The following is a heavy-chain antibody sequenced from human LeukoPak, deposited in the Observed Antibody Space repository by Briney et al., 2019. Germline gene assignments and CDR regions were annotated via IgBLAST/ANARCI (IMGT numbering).Heavy chain of an antibody. Sequence: GASVKVSCKASGYTFTSYDINWVRQATGQGLEWMGWMNPNSGNTGYAQKFQGRVTMTRNTSISTAYMELSSLRAEDTAVYYCAKAVVVRGYFDYWGQGTLVTVSS. CDR3: AKAVVVRGYFDY. CDR1: GYTFTSYD. V-gene: IGHV1-8*01. D-gene: IGHD3-10*01. J-gene: IGHJ4*02. CDR2: MNPNSGNT.